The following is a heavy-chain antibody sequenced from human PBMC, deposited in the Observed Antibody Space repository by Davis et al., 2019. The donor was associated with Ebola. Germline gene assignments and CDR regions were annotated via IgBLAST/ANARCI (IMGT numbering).Heavy chain of an antibody. CDR2: INHSGST. CDR3: ARIATAGSTHYYYYYGMDV. V-gene: IGHV4-34*01. CDR1: GGSISSYY. D-gene: IGHD6-13*01. J-gene: IGHJ6*02. Sequence: SETLSLTCTVSGGSISSYYWSWIRQPPGKGLEWIGEINHSGSTNYNPSLKSRVTISVDTSKNQFSLKLSSVTAVDTAVYYCARIATAGSTHYYYYYGMDVWGQGTTVTVSS.